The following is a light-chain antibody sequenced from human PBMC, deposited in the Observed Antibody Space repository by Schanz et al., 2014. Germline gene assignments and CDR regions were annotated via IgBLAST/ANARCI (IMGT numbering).Light chain of an antibody. V-gene: IGLV1-40*01. J-gene: IGLJ3*02. CDR2: GNS. CDR1: SSNIGAGYD. Sequence: QSVLTQPPSVSGAPGQRVTISCTGSSSNIGAGYDVHWYQQLPGTAPKLLIYGNSNRPSGVPDRFSGSKSGTSASLAITGLQAEDEADYYCQYYDSSLSGFFWVFGGGTKLTVL. CDR3: QYYDSSLSGFFWV.